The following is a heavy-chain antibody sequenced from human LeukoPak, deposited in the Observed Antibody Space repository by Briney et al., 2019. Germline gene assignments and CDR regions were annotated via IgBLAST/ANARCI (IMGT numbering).Heavy chain of an antibody. V-gene: IGHV3-21*01. Sequence: GGSLRLSCAASGFTFSSYSMNWVRQAPGKGLEWVSSISSSSSYIYYADSVKGRFTISRDNAKNSLYLQMNSLRAEDTAVYYCARHEAGYAGTDAFDIWGQGTMVTVSS. CDR3: ARHEAGYAGTDAFDI. CDR2: ISSSSSYI. CDR1: GFTFSSYS. D-gene: IGHD6-13*01. J-gene: IGHJ3*02.